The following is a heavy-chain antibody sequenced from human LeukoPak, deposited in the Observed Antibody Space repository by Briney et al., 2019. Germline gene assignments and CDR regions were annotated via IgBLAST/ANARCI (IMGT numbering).Heavy chain of an antibody. CDR3: ANGDGVEKNHAFAI. CDR2: ISPNSGGT. D-gene: IGHD7-27*01. CDR1: GYTFIGYY. V-gene: IGHV1-2*02. J-gene: IGHJ3*02. Sequence: ASVRVSCKAPGYTFIGYYIHWVRQAPGQGLEWMGWISPNSGGTNYAQKFQGRVTMTRDTSISTAYMELSRLRYDDTVVYYCANGDGVEKNHAFAIWGEGPMHSVSS.